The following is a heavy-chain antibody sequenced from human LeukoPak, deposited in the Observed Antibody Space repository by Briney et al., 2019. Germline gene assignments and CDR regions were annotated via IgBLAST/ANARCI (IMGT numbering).Heavy chain of an antibody. J-gene: IGHJ4*02. Sequence: GGSLRLSCAASGFTFSSYSMNWVRQAPGKGLEWVSSISSSSSYIYYADSVKGRFTISRDNAKNSLYLQMNSLRAEDTAVYYCARGPPRLIVVVPAAMSYYWGQGTLVTVSS. D-gene: IGHD2-2*01. CDR3: ARGPPRLIVVVPAAMSYY. CDR1: GFTFSSYS. V-gene: IGHV3-21*01. CDR2: ISSSSSYI.